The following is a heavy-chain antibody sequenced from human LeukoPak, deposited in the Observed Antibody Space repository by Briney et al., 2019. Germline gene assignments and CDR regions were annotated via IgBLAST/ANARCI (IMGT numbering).Heavy chain of an antibody. J-gene: IGHJ4*02. CDR1: GFTFSSYS. Sequence: PGGSLRLSCAVSGFTFSSYSMNWVRQAPGKGLEWVSSISSSRSYIYYADSVKGRFTISRDNARNSLYLQMNSLRAEDTAVYYCARDRNYYDSSGYHRVDYWGQGTLVTVSS. V-gene: IGHV3-21*01. D-gene: IGHD3-22*01. CDR3: ARDRNYYDSSGYHRVDY. CDR2: ISSSRSYI.